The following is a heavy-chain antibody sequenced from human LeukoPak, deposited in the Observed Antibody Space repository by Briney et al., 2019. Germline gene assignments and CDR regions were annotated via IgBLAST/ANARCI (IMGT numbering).Heavy chain of an antibody. CDR1: GGTFSSYA. CDR3: ASPRDYYDSSGYYLDAFDI. J-gene: IGHJ3*02. D-gene: IGHD3-22*01. CDR2: IIPIFGTT. Sequence: SVKVSCKASGGTFSSYAISWVRQSPGPGIEWMGGIIPIFGTTNYAQKFQGRVMITADESASRAYMELSRLRSEDTAVYYCASPRDYYDSSGYYLDAFDIWGQGTMVTVSS. V-gene: IGHV1-69*13.